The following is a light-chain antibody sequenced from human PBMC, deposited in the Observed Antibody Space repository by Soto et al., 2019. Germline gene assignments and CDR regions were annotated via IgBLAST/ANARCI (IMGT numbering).Light chain of an antibody. Sequence: EIVLTQSPATLSLSPGERATLSCRASQSVSSYLAWYQHKPGQAPRLLIYGASNRATGIPARFRGSGSGTDFTLTISSLEPEDFAVYYCQQRSSWFTFGQGTKLEIK. CDR3: QQRSSWFT. J-gene: IGKJ2*01. CDR2: GAS. CDR1: QSVSSY. V-gene: IGKV3-11*01.